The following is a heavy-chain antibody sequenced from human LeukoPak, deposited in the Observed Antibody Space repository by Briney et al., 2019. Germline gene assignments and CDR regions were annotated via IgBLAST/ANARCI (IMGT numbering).Heavy chain of an antibody. Sequence: ASVKVSCKASGYTFTGYYMHWVRQATGQGLEWMGWMNPKSGNTGYAQKFQGRVTMTRDTSISTAYMELGSLRSEDTAVYYCARVTGSIDYWGQGTLVTVSS. J-gene: IGHJ4*02. CDR2: MNPKSGNT. V-gene: IGHV1-8*02. CDR1: GYTFTGYY. CDR3: ARVTGSIDY. D-gene: IGHD1-26*01.